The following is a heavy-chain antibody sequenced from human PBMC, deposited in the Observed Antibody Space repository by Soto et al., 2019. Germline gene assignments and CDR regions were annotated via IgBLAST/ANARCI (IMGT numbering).Heavy chain of an antibody. V-gene: IGHV4-34*01. D-gene: IGHD6-13*01. CDR3: ARIPFDRSSWTNPRYFDY. CDR2: INQSGFT. CDR1: GGSFSGYY. Sequence: QVQLQQWGAGLLKPAETLSLTCAVYGGSFSGYYWTWIRQPPGKGLEWIGEINQSGFTNYNPSLESRVTMSVDTSKNQFSLRLSSVTAADTAVYYCARIPFDRSSWTNPRYFDYWGQGTLVTVSS. J-gene: IGHJ4*02.